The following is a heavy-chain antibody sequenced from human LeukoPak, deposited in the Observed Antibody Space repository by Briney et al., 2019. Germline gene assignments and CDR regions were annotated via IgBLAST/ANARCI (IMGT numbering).Heavy chain of an antibody. J-gene: IGHJ4*02. D-gene: IGHD2-21*01. CDR3: ARTSDNTFDY. CDR1: GGPIRSGSYY. CDR2: IHHSGT. V-gene: IGHV4-31*03. Sequence: NASETLSLTCTVSGGPIRSGSYYWTWIRQHPRQALEWIGYIHHSGTYCNPSLKSRVTISSDTSDNQFSLKVRSVTAADTTVYYCARTSDNTFDYWGQGTLVTVSS.